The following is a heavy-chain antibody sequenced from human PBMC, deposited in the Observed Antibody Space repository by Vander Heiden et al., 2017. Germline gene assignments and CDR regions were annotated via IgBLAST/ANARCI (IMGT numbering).Heavy chain of an antibody. J-gene: IGHJ4*02. CDR1: GFTFSNYN. D-gene: IGHD5-12*01. V-gene: IGHV3-21*01. Sequence: EVQLVESGGGLVKPGGSLRLSCAASGFTFSNYNMNWVRQAPGKGLEWVSSVSSSSNYIYYADSVKGRFTISRDNAKTSLYLQMNSLRAEDTAVYYCARAGMEVATIWESLDYWGQGTLVTVSS. CDR2: VSSSSNYI. CDR3: ARAGMEVATIWESLDY.